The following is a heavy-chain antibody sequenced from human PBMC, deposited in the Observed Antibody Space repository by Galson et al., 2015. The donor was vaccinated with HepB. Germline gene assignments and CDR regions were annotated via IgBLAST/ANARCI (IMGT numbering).Heavy chain of an antibody. CDR2: IYYSGST. Sequence: SETLSLTCTVSGGSISSSSYYWGWIRQPPGKGLEWIGSIYYSGSTYYNPSLKSRVTISVDTSKNQFSLKLSSVTAADTAVYYCARRGPGGFLSSGWGNWFDPWGQGTLVTVSS. CDR3: ARRGPGGFLSSGWGNWFDP. CDR1: GGSISSSSYY. J-gene: IGHJ5*02. D-gene: IGHD6-19*01. V-gene: IGHV4-39*01.